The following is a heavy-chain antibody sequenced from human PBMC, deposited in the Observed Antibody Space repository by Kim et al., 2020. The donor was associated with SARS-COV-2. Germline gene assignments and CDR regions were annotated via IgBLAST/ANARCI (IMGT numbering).Heavy chain of an antibody. J-gene: IGHJ4*02. Sequence: SGPTLVNPTQTLTLTCTFSGFSLRTSGMCVSWIRQPPGKALERLALIDWDDDKYYSTSLKIRLTISKDTSKNQVVLTMANLDPVDPATYYCARIRWGYSDYLFDYGGQGTLFTVSS. CDR2: IDWDDDK. CDR1: GFSLRTSGMC. V-gene: IGHV2-70*01. CDR3: ARIRWGYSDYLFDY. D-gene: IGHD4-17*01.